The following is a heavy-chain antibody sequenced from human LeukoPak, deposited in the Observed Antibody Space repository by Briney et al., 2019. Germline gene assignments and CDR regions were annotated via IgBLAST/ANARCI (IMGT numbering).Heavy chain of an antibody. Sequence: GGSLRLSCAASGFTFSSYSMNWVRQAPGKGLEWVSSISSSSSYIYYADSAKGRFTISRDNAKNSLYLQMNSLRAEDTAVYYCAKAASTYYYDSSGHPDYWGQGTLVTVSS. V-gene: IGHV3-21*01. CDR3: AKAASTYYYDSSGHPDY. CDR2: ISSSSSYI. D-gene: IGHD3-22*01. CDR1: GFTFSSYS. J-gene: IGHJ4*02.